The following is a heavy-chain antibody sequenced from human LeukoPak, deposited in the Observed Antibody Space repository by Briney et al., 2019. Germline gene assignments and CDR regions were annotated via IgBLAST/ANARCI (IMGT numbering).Heavy chain of an antibody. CDR2: IYYSGST. J-gene: IGHJ4*02. D-gene: IGHD1-14*01. CDR3: ARGEPYYFHY. Sequence: SETLSLTCTVSGGSISSSSYYWGWIRQPPGKGLEWIGSIYYSGSTYYNPSLKSRVTISVDTSKNQFSLKLSSVTAADTAVYYCARGEPYYFHYWGQGTLVTVSS. V-gene: IGHV4-39*07. CDR1: GGSISSSSYY.